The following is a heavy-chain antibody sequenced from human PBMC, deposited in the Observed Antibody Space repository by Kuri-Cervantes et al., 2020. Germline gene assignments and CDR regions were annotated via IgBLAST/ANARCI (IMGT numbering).Heavy chain of an antibody. Sequence: ESLKISCTVSGVSISSYYWSWIRQPPGKGLEWIGSFYYSGSTYYNPSLKSRVTISVDTSKNQFSLKLSSVTAADTAVYYCARRVAGSSADYWGQGTLVTVSS. D-gene: IGHD6-19*01. CDR2: FYYSGST. V-gene: IGHV4-59*05. CDR3: ARRVAGSSADY. CDR1: GVSISSYY. J-gene: IGHJ4*02.